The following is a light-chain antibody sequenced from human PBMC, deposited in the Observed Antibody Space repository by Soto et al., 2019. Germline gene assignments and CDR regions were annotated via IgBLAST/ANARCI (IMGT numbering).Light chain of an antibody. CDR3: SSYTIRSTVV. Sequence: QSVLTQPASVSGSPGQSITISCTGSSNDVGGHKYVSWYQQYPGKAPKLIIYEVTNRPSGVSDRFSASKSVNTASLTISGLQAEDEADYYCSSYTIRSTVVFGGGTKVTVL. CDR1: SNDVGGHKY. V-gene: IGLV2-14*01. CDR2: EVT. J-gene: IGLJ2*01.